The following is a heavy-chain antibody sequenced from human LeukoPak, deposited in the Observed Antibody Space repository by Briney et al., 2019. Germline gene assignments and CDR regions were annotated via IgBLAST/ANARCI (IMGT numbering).Heavy chain of an antibody. J-gene: IGHJ4*02. V-gene: IGHV3-23*01. D-gene: IGHD6-13*01. Sequence: QTGGSLRLSCAASGFTFSSYAMSWVRQAPGKGLEWVSTISDNGDSTYYADSVKGRFTISRDNSKNTLYLQMNSLRAEDTAVYYCAKPPPDSSSWLFDYWGQGALVTVSS. CDR1: GFTFSSYA. CDR3: AKPPPDSSSWLFDY. CDR2: ISDNGDST.